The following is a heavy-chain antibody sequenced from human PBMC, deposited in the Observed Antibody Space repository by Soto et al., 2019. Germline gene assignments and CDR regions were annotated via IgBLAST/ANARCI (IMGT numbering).Heavy chain of an antibody. V-gene: IGHV3-11*01. J-gene: IGHJ4*02. Sequence: GGSLRLSCAASGFTFSDYYMSWIRQAPGKGLEWVSYISSSGSIIYYADSVKDRFTISRDNAKNSLYLQMNSLRAEDTAVYYCARDLGYYDSSGYFDYWGQGTLVTVSS. CDR2: ISSSGSII. CDR1: GFTFSDYY. D-gene: IGHD3-22*01. CDR3: ARDLGYYDSSGYFDY.